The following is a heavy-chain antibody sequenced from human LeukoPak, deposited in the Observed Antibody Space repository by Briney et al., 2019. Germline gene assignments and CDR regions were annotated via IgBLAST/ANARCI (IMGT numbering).Heavy chain of an antibody. CDR1: GFTFSSYW. Sequence: GGSLRLSCAASGFTFSSYWMSWVRQAPGKGLEWVANIKQDGSEKYYVDSVKGRFTISRDNAKNSLYLQMNSLRSDDTAVYYCARDPLYDGSGSYYKDLPLTPFFDYWGQGTLVTVSS. CDR3: ARDPLYDGSGSYYKDLPLTPFFDY. J-gene: IGHJ4*02. V-gene: IGHV3-7*03. D-gene: IGHD3-10*01. CDR2: IKQDGSEK.